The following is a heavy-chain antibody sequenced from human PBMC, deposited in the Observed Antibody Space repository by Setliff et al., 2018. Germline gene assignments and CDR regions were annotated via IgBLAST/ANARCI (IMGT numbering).Heavy chain of an antibody. Sequence: PGGSLRLSCAASGFTFRTFSMHWVRQAPGKGLEWVSSISPDSIYIYYAEWEKGRFTISRDNAQNSLYLQMNSLGADDTAVYYCARSPANGGHDAFDIWGQVTMVTVSS. CDR2: ISPDSIYI. J-gene: IGHJ3*02. D-gene: IGHD6-25*01. CDR3: ARSPANGGHDAFDI. CDR1: GFTFRTFS. V-gene: IGHV3-21*01.